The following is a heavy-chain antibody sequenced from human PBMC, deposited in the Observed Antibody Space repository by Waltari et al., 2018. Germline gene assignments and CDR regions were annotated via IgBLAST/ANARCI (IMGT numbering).Heavy chain of an antibody. D-gene: IGHD3-9*01. CDR3: ARDGYFDWLLPDY. V-gene: IGHV3-30*01. Sequence: QVQLVESGGGVVQPGRSLRLSCAASGFTFSSYAMHWVRQAPGKGLEWVAVISYDGSNKYYADSVKGRFTISRDNSKNTLYLQMNSLRAEDTAVYYCARDGYFDWLLPDYWGQGTLVTVSS. CDR1: GFTFSSYA. J-gene: IGHJ4*02. CDR2: ISYDGSNK.